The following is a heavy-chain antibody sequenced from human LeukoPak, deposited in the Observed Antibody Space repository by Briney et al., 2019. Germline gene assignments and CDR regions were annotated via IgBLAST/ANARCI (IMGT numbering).Heavy chain of an antibody. CDR1: GGSISSGGYY. CDR3: ARHRGTDAIVVVPANKWRPALFDY. CDR2: IYHSGST. Sequence: SQTLSLTCTVSGGSISSGGYYWSWIRQPPGKGLEWIGYIYHSGSTYYNPSLKSRVTISVDRSKNQFSLKLSSVTAADTAVYYCARHRGTDAIVVVPANKWRPALFDYWGQGTLVTVSS. V-gene: IGHV4-30-2*01. D-gene: IGHD2-2*01. J-gene: IGHJ4*02.